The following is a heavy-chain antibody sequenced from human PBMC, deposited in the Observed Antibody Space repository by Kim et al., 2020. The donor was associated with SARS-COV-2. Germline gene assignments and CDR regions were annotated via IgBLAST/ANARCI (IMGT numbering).Heavy chain of an antibody. J-gene: IGHJ4*02. V-gene: IGHV4-39*07. D-gene: IGHD6-19*01. CDR3: ARERAVAGGGDY. Sequence: YYNPSLKSRVTISVDTSKNQFSLKLSSVTAADTAVYYCARERAVAGGGDYWGQGTLVTVSS.